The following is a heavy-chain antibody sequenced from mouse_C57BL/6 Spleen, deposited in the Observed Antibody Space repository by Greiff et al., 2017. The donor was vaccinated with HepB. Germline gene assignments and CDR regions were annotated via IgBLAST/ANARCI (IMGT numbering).Heavy chain of an antibody. CDR1: GYTFTGYW. Sequence: VQLQQSGAELMKPGASVKLSCKATGYTFTGYWIEWVKQRPGHGLEWIGEILPGSGSTNYNEKFKGKATFTADTSSNTSYMQLSSLTTQASAIYSCARRRYYGSSPFDYWGQGTTLTVSS. D-gene: IGHD1-1*01. J-gene: IGHJ2*01. CDR2: ILPGSGST. V-gene: IGHV1-9*01. CDR3: ARRRYYGSSPFDY.